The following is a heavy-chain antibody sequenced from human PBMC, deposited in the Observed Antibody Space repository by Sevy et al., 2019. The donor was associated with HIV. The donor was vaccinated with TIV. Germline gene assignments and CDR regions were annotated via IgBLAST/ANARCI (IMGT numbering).Heavy chain of an antibody. CDR2: LSGNGGST. CDR1: GFTFSSYA. V-gene: IGHV3-23*01. D-gene: IGHD1-7*01. J-gene: IGHJ3*02. Sequence: GGSLRLSCAASGFTFSSYAMSWVRQAPGKGLEWVSGLSGNGGSTNYADSVKGRFALSRENSKNTWYLQMNNLRAEDTAIYFCAKDRIWELGDAFDIWGQGTMVTVSS. CDR3: AKDRIWELGDAFDI.